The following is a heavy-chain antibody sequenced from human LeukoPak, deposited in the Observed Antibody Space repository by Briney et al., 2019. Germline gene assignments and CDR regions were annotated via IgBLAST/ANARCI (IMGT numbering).Heavy chain of an antibody. Sequence: SETLSLTCTVSGGSISSYYWSWIRQPPGKGLEWIGYIYYSGSTNYNPSLKSRVTISVDTSKNQFSLKLSSVTAADTAVYYCARLVRFWSGYYTDYWGQGTLVTVSS. V-gene: IGHV4-59*08. D-gene: IGHD3-3*01. CDR2: IYYSGST. CDR3: ARLVRFWSGYYTDY. J-gene: IGHJ4*02. CDR1: GGSISSYY.